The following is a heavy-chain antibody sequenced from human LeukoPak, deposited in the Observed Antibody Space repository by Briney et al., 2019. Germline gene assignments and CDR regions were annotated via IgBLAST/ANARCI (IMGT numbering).Heavy chain of an antibody. CDR3: VRDFKDLGV. J-gene: IGHJ4*02. CDR2: IKFDGSDT. Sequence: GGSLRLSCAASGFTLSNYWMHWVRQVPGKGPVWVAAIKFDGSDTAYADSVKGRFTISRDNAKNMLYLQMYSLRVEDMAVYYRVRDFKDLGVWGQGTLVTVSS. CDR1: GFTLSNYW. D-gene: IGHD3-16*01. V-gene: IGHV3-74*03.